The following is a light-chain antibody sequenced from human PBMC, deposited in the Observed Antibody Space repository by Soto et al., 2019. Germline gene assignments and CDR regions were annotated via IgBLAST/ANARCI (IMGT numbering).Light chain of an antibody. CDR1: QSVSRY. Sequence: EIVLTQSPDTLSLSPGESATLSFRASQSVSRYLAWYQQKPGQTPRLLIYDASNRAAGIPARFSGSGSGTDFTLTITRLETEDFAVYYCQQYGSSITFGQGTRLEIK. J-gene: IGKJ5*01. V-gene: IGKV3-11*01. CDR3: QQYGSSIT. CDR2: DAS.